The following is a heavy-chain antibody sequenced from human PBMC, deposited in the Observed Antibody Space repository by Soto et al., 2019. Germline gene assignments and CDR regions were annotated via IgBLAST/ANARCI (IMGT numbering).Heavy chain of an antibody. CDR3: AGAGNYYYYGMDV. CDR1: GGTFRSYT. Sequence: QVQLVQSGAEVKKPGSSGKVSCNDAGGTFRSYTSSWVRQAPGQGLEWRGRIIPILGIATYAQKFQGRVTITAHKSTSTDYLELSSLRSEDTAVYYCAGAGNYYYYGMDVWGQGTTVTVSS. V-gene: IGHV1-69*02. J-gene: IGHJ6*02. CDR2: IIPILGIA.